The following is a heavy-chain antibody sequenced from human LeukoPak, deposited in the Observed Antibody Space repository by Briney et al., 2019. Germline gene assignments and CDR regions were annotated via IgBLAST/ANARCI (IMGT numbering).Heavy chain of an antibody. Sequence: GGSLRLSCAASGFTFDDYAMHWVRQAPGKGLEWVSAISGSGGSTYYADSVKGRFTISRDNSKNTLYPQMNSLRAEDTAVYYCAKDARYYYGSGSYYYFDYWGQGTLVTVSS. CDR3: AKDARYYYGSGSYYYFDY. V-gene: IGHV3-23*01. CDR1: GFTFDDYA. D-gene: IGHD3-10*01. CDR2: ISGSGGST. J-gene: IGHJ4*02.